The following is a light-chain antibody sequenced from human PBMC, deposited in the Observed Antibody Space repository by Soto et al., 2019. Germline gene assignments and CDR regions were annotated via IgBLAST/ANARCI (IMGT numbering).Light chain of an antibody. V-gene: IGKV3-11*01. CDR2: DAS. Sequence: EIVLTQSPATLSLSPGERATLSCRASQSVGSYFAWYQQKPGQAPRLLIYDASSRATGIPARFSGSGSGTDFTLTISSLEPDDFAVYYCQQRGTWPVTFGQGTRVDIK. J-gene: IGKJ1*01. CDR3: QQRGTWPVT. CDR1: QSVGSY.